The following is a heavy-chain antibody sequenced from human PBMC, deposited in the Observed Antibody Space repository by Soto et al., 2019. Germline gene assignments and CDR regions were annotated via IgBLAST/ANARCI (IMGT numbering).Heavy chain of an antibody. Sequence: GGSLRLSCAASGFTFSSYGMHWVRQAPGKGLEWVAVISYDGSNKYYADSVKGRFTISRDNSKDTLYLQMNSLRAEDTAVYYCAKPEYYYDSSGYYPDYWGQGT. V-gene: IGHV3-30*18. CDR1: GFTFSSYG. D-gene: IGHD3-22*01. CDR2: ISYDGSNK. J-gene: IGHJ4*02. CDR3: AKPEYYYDSSGYYPDY.